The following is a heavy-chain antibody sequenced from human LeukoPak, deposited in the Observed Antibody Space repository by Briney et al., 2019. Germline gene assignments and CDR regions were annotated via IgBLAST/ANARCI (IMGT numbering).Heavy chain of an antibody. V-gene: IGHV3-7*01. CDR2: IKHDGSLR. CDR1: GITFNSHW. Sequence: GGPLRLSCAASGITFNSHWMTWVRQAPGRGLEWVANIKHDGSLRNYVDSVKGRFTISRDNAKNSLYLQMNSLRAEDTAVYYCARDQDYHISDSWYDAFDVWGRGTMVTVSP. J-gene: IGHJ3*01. D-gene: IGHD3/OR15-3a*01. CDR3: ARDQDYHISDSWYDAFDV.